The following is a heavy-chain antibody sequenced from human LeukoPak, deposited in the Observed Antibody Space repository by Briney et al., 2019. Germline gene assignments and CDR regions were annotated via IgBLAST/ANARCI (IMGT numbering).Heavy chain of an antibody. Sequence: GESLKISCKGSGYSFTSYWIGWVRQMPGKGLEWMGIIYPGDSDTRYSPSFQGQVTISADKSISTAYLQWSSLKASDTAMYCCARHERYSYGTEDYWGQGTLVTVSS. D-gene: IGHD5-18*01. CDR3: ARHERYSYGTEDY. V-gene: IGHV5-51*01. J-gene: IGHJ4*02. CDR2: IYPGDSDT. CDR1: GYSFTSYW.